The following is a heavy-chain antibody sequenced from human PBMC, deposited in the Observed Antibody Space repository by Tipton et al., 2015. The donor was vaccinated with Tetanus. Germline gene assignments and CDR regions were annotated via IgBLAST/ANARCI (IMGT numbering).Heavy chain of an antibody. CDR3: ARFHSSDY. CDR2: ISSSSTYI. J-gene: IGHJ4*02. V-gene: IGHV3-21*03. CDR1: GFSVKSHY. Sequence: GSLRLSCAASGFSVKSHYMSWVRQAPGKGLEWVSSISSSSTYIYSADSVKGRFTISRDNAKNSLFLEMNSLRAEDTAVYYCARFHSSDYWGQGTQVTVSS. D-gene: IGHD4-11*01.